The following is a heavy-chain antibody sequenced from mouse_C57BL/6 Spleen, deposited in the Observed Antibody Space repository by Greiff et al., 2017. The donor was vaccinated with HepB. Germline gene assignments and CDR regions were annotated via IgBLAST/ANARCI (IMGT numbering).Heavy chain of an antibody. D-gene: IGHD2-4*01. J-gene: IGHJ1*03. CDR2: INPNNGGT. Sequence: EVQLQQSGPELVKPGASVKISCKASGYTFTDYYMNWVKQSHGKSLEWIGDINPNNGGTSYNQKFKGKATLTVDKSSSTAYMELRSLTSEDSAVYYWARGAYDYDRYFDVWGTGTTVTVSS. V-gene: IGHV1-26*01. CDR1: GYTFTDYY. CDR3: ARGAYDYDRYFDV.